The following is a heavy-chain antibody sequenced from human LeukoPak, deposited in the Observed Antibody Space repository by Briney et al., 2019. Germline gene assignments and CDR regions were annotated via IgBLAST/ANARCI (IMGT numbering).Heavy chain of an antibody. Sequence: GGSLRLSCAASGFTFSSYAMHWVRPAPGKGLEYVSAISSNGGSTYYANSVKGRFTISRDNSKNTLYLQMGSLRAEDMAVYYCARGLSSSYLIDYWGQGTLVTVSS. D-gene: IGHD6-6*01. CDR2: ISSNGGST. CDR1: GFTFSSYA. J-gene: IGHJ4*02. V-gene: IGHV3-64*01. CDR3: ARGLSSSYLIDY.